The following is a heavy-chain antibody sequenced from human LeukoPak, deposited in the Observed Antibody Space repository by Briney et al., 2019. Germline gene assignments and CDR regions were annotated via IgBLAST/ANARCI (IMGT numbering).Heavy chain of an antibody. CDR2: INHSGRT. V-gene: IGHV4-34*01. Sequence: SETLSLTCAVYGGSFSGYYWSWIRQPPGKVLEWIGEINHSGRTNYNPSLKSRVTISVDTSKNQFSLKLSSVPAADTAVYYCARRIRRFYYYDSSGYQPFDYWGQGTLVTGSS. CDR3: ARRIRRFYYYDSSGYQPFDY. D-gene: IGHD3-22*01. J-gene: IGHJ4*02. CDR1: GGSFSGYY.